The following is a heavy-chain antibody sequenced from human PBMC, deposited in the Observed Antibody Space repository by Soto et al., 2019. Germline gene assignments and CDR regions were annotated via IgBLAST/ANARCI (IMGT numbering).Heavy chain of an antibody. Sequence: SGPTLVNPTQTLTLTCTFSGFSLSTSGVGVGWIRQPPGKALEWLALIYWDDDKRYSPSLKSRLTITKDTSKNQVVLTMTNMDPVDTATYYCAHMGWNYDLRGHSWFDPWGQGTLVTVSS. CDR3: AHMGWNYDLRGHSWFDP. CDR2: IYWDDDK. V-gene: IGHV2-5*02. CDR1: GFSLSTSGVG. J-gene: IGHJ5*02. D-gene: IGHD1-7*01.